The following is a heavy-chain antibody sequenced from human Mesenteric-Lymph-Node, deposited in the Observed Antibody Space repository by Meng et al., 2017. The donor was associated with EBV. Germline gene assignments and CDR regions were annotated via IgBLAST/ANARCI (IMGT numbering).Heavy chain of an antibody. CDR1: GGSFSDYY. V-gene: IGHV4-34*01. D-gene: IGHD3-10*01. J-gene: IGHJ5*02. CDR2: INHGGGA. Sequence: QVQLQQWGAGLLKPSEPLSVTGAVYGGSFSDYYWTWIRQPPGKGLEWIGEINHGGGAIYNPSLKSRVTISVDTSKNQFSLKLSSVTAADTAVYYCARLGGYASGTYYPIDPWGQGTLGTVSS. CDR3: ARLGGYASGTYYPIDP.